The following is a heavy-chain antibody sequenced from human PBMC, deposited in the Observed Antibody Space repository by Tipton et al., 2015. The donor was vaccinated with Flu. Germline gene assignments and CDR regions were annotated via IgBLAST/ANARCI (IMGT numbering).Heavy chain of an antibody. D-gene: IGHD2-8*01. CDR2: SYYSGST. V-gene: IGHV4-59*08. Sequence: TLSLTCTVSGGSLSYYYWNWIRQPPGKGLEWIGFSYYSGSTAYNPALKGRVTISVDTPKNQFSLNLRSVTAADTAVYYCARQDHGLDVWGQGTTVSVS. CDR1: GGSLSYYY. CDR3: ARQDHGLDV. J-gene: IGHJ6*02.